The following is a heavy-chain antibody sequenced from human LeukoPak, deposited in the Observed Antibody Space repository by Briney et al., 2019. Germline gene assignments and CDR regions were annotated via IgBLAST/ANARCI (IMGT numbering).Heavy chain of an antibody. CDR2: IWYDGSNK. Sequence: PGGSLRLSCAASGFTYSSYGMHWVRQAPGNGLEWVAVIWYDGSNKYYADSVKGRFTISRDNSKNTLYLQMNSMRAEDTAVYYCANTVGSYWGQGTLVTVSS. D-gene: IGHD3-10*01. CDR3: ANTVGSY. CDR1: GFTYSSYG. J-gene: IGHJ4*02. V-gene: IGHV3-33*06.